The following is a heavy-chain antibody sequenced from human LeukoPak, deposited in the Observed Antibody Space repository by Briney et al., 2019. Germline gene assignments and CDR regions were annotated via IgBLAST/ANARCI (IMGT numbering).Heavy chain of an antibody. CDR3: ARDSGLTTVATYWDY. CDR1: GFTFSTYW. Sequence: SGGSLRLSCAASGFTFSTYWMSWVRKAPGKGLEWVANIKEDGSEKYYVDSVKGRFTISRDNAKNSLYLLMNSLRAEDTAVYYCARDSGLTTVATYWDYWGQGTLVTVSS. V-gene: IGHV3-7*05. J-gene: IGHJ4*02. CDR2: IKEDGSEK. D-gene: IGHD4-17*01.